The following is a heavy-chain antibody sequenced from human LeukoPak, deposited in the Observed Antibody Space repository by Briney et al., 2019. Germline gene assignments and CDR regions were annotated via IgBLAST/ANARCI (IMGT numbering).Heavy chain of an antibody. V-gene: IGHV4-38-2*01. CDR2: IYHRGST. Sequence: SPETLSLTCAVSGYSINSAYYWGWIRQPPGKGLEWIGSIYHRGSTYYNPSLKSRLTISVDTSKNQFSLKLRSVTAADTAVHYCAGWVGELLPLFAYWGQGILVTVSS. J-gene: IGHJ4*02. CDR3: AGWVGELLPLFAY. D-gene: IGHD3-10*01. CDR1: GYSINSAYY.